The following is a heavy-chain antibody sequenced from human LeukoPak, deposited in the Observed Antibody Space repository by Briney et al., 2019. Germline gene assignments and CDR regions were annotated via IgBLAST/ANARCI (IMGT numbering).Heavy chain of an antibody. Sequence: SVKVSCKASGATFSRSAVAWVRQAPGQGLEWMGGTIPIFGTPNYPQKFQSRVTIAADESTNTAYMELTNRSSDDTAVYFCARPTDGYNYGPLEYWGRGTLVTVSS. D-gene: IGHD5-24*01. CDR1: GATFSRSA. V-gene: IGHV1-69*13. CDR3: ARPTDGYNYGPLEY. CDR2: TIPIFGTP. J-gene: IGHJ4*02.